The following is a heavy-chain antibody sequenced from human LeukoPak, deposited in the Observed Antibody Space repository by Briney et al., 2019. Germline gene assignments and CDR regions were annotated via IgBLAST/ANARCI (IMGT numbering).Heavy chain of an antibody. V-gene: IGHV4-31*03. CDR3: ARVTSSSSCYFDY. CDR2: SYYSGST. D-gene: IGHD6-13*01. J-gene: IGHJ4*02. CDR1: GDSISSGGYY. Sequence: SETLSLTCTVSGDSISSGGYYWSWSRQHPGKGLEWIGYSYYSGSTYYNASLKSRVTISVDTSKNQLSLKLSPVTAADTAVYYCARVTSSSSCYFDYWGQGTLVTVSS.